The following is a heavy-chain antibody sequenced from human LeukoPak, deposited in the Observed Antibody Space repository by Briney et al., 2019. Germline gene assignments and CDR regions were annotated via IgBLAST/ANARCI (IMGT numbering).Heavy chain of an antibody. CDR3: ARVGVAAAGAIDY. CDR2: IYYSGST. Sequence: LRLSCAASGFTFSDYYMSWIRQPPGKGLEWIESIYYSGSTYYNPSLKSRVTISVDTSKNQFSLKLSSVTAADTAVYYCARVGVAAAGAIDYWGQGTLVTVSS. D-gene: IGHD6-13*01. CDR1: GFTFSDYY. V-gene: IGHV4-38-2*01. J-gene: IGHJ4*02.